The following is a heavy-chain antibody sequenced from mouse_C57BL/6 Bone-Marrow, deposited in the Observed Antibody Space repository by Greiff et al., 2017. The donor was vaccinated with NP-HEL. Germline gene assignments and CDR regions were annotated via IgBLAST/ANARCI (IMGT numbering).Heavy chain of an antibody. J-gene: IGHJ3*01. V-gene: IGHV1-76*01. CDR1: GYTFTDYY. Sequence: QVQLQQSGAELVRPGASVKLSCKASGYTFTDYYINWVKQRPGQGLEWIARIYPGSGNTYYNEKFKGKATLTAEKSSSTAYMQLSSLTSEDSAVYFGARSGGYYAAWFAYWGQGTLVTVSA. CDR3: ARSGGYYAAWFAY. D-gene: IGHD2-3*01. CDR2: IYPGSGNT.